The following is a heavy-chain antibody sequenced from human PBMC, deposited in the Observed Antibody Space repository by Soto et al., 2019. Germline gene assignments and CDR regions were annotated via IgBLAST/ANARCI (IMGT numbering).Heavy chain of an antibody. CDR1: GFTFSSYA. D-gene: IGHD3-10*01. CDR2: ISGSGGST. J-gene: IGHJ5*02. CDR3: ASCPITMVRGVISPYNWFDP. Sequence: GGSLRLSCAASGFTFSSYAMSWVRQGPGKGLEWVSAISGSGGSTYYADSVKGRFTISRDNSKNTLYLQMNSLRAEDTAVYYCASCPITMVRGVISPYNWFDPWGQGTLVTVSS. V-gene: IGHV3-23*01.